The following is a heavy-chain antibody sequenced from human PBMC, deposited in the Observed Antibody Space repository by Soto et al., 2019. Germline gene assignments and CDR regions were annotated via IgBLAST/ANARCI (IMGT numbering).Heavy chain of an antibody. CDR2: IRQDGGEM. CDR3: ARAPYSGSTQYWYYKYGMDV. CDR1: GFTFSSHW. D-gene: IGHD1-26*01. J-gene: IGHJ6*02. V-gene: IGHV3-7*03. Sequence: EAQLVESGGGLVQPGGSLRLSCAASGFTFSSHWMSWVRQAPGKGLEWVANIRQDGGEMYYVDSVKGRFTISRDNAKNSLYLQMDSLRGEDTAVYYCARAPYSGSTQYWYYKYGMDVWGQGTTVTVSS.